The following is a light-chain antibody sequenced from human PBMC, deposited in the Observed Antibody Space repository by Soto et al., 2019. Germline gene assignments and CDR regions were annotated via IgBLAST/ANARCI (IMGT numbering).Light chain of an antibody. J-gene: IGKJ1*01. Sequence: DIQMTQSPSSLSASIGDRVTITCRASHTISSNLNWYQQKPGKAPQLLIYAASRVPSGVPPRFSGRGSGTEFTLTVSSLQSEDFATYYCLQTYSVPWTFGHGTKVEIK. CDR3: LQTYSVPWT. CDR1: HTISSN. CDR2: AAS. V-gene: IGKV1-39*01.